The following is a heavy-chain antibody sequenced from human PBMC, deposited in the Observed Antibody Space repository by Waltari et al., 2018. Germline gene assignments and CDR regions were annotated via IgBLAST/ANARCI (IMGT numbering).Heavy chain of an antibody. CDR3: ARVHSGYSSSWPRTYYYYYYYMDV. J-gene: IGHJ6*03. D-gene: IGHD6-13*01. Sequence: QVQLQQWGAGLLKPSETLSLTCAVYGGSFSGYYWSWIRQPPGKGLEWIGEINHSGSTNYNPSLKSRVTISVDTSKNQFSLKLSSVTAADTAVYYCARVHSGYSSSWPRTYYYYYYYMDVWGKGTTVTVSS. V-gene: IGHV4-34*01. CDR1: GGSFSGYY. CDR2: INHSGST.